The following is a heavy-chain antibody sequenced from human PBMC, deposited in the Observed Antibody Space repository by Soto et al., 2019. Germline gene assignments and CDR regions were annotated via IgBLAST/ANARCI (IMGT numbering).Heavy chain of an antibody. CDR2: INHTGST. J-gene: IGHJ1*01. V-gene: IGHV4-34*02. D-gene: IGHD3-3*01. CDR3: ARGSEIFGAVTPFEF. Sequence: QVQLQQWGAGLPKPSETLSLTCAVYGAPFSGYYWTWIRQPPGKGLEWIGEINHTGSTKYNPSLKSRFTVSLDTSKNQFSLSLRSVTAADTAVYYCARGSEIFGAVTPFEFWGQGTQVAVSS. CDR1: GAPFSGYY.